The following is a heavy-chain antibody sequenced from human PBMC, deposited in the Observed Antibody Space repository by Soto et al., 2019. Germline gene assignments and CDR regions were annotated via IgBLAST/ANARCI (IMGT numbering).Heavy chain of an antibody. D-gene: IGHD3-10*01. CDR1: GFTFSKYV. CDR3: AKGSASTRRYYFNS. V-gene: IGHV3-23*01. J-gene: IGHJ4*02. Sequence: EVQVLESGGDSVQPGGSLRLSCAASGFTFSKYVISWVRQAPGKGLEWVTATTTAGDFTYYADSVSGRFTVSRDNSKNTLYLQMNSLRVEDTGTYYCAKGSASTRRYYFNSWGQGSQVTVSS. CDR2: TTTAGDFT.